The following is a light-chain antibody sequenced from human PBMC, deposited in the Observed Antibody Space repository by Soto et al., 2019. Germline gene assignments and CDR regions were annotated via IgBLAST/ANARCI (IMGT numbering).Light chain of an antibody. CDR2: SNN. CDR3: ATWDDSLNGVV. Sequence: QPVLTQPHSASGTPGQRVTISCSGSSSNIGRHGVNWYQHLPGAAPKLLIYSNNQRPSGVPDRFSGSTSGTSVSLTISGLQSEDEADYYCATWDDSLNGVVFGGGTKVTVL. V-gene: IGLV1-44*01. CDR1: SSNIGRHG. J-gene: IGLJ2*01.